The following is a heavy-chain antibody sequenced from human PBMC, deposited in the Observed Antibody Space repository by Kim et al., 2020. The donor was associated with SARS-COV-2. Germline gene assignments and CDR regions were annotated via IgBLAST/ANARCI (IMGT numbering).Heavy chain of an antibody. Sequence: DSVKGRVTISRDNAKNSLDLQMNSLRAEDTAVYYCARTLYSSGWYAHKDLWGQGTLVTVSS. V-gene: IGHV3-48*03. CDR3: ARTLYSSGWYAHKDL. J-gene: IGHJ4*02. D-gene: IGHD6-19*01.